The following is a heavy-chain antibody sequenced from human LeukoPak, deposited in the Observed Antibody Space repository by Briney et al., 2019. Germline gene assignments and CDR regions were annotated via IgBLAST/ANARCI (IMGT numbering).Heavy chain of an antibody. V-gene: IGHV3-30*04. CDR1: GFTFSSYA. J-gene: IGHJ4*02. CDR3: ARGYSSSWYYLDY. Sequence: PGGSLRLSCAASGFTFSSYAMHWVRQAPGKGLEWVAVISYDGSNKYCADSVKGRFTISRDNSKNTLYLQMNSLRAEDTAVYYCARGYSSSWYYLDYWGQGTLVTVSS. D-gene: IGHD6-13*01. CDR2: ISYDGSNK.